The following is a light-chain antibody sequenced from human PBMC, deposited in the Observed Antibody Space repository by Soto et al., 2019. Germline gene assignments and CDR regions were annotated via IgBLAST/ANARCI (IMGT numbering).Light chain of an antibody. Sequence: EIVMTQSPATLSVSPGERATLSCRASHSVNSNLAWYQQRPGQAPRLLISGASTRATGVPARFSGSGSGTEFTLTISSLQSEDFAVYYCQQYNNWWTFGQGTKVEIK. CDR1: HSVNSN. CDR3: QQYNNWWT. CDR2: GAS. J-gene: IGKJ1*01. V-gene: IGKV3-15*01.